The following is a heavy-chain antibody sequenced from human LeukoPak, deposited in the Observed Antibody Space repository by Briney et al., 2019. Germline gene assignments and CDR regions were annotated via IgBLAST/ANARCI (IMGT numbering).Heavy chain of an antibody. D-gene: IGHD6-19*01. Sequence: GGSLRLSCAASGFTFSSYAMHWVRQAPGKGLEWVAVISYDGSNKYYADSVKGRFTISRDNSKNTLYLQMNSLRAEDTAVYYCARSRAVAGTGGDYWGQGTLVTVSS. CDR2: ISYDGSNK. CDR3: ARSRAVAGTGGDY. V-gene: IGHV3-30-3*01. CDR1: GFTFSSYA. J-gene: IGHJ4*02.